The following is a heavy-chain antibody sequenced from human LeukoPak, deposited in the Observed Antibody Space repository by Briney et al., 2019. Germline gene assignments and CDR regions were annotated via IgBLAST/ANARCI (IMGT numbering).Heavy chain of an antibody. V-gene: IGHV1-46*01. CDR3: ARDNSVGDTAWWFDP. D-gene: IGHD1-26*01. J-gene: IGHJ5*02. CDR2: INPGGSWT. CDR1: GYTFTRHY. Sequence: GASVKVSCKASGYTFTRHYTHWVRQAPGQGLEWMGVINPGGSWTSYAQKFQGRVTMTRDMSTSTDYMELSSLRSEDTAVYYCARDNSVGDTAWWFDPWGQGTLVTVSS.